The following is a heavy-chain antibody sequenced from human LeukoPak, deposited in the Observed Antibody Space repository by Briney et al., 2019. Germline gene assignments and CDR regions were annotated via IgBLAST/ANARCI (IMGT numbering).Heavy chain of an antibody. Sequence: SETLSLTCTVSGGSISSGGYYWRWIRQHPGKGLEWIGYIYYSGSTYYNPSLKSRVTISVDTSKNQFSLKLSSVTAADTAVYYCARHAHYYGRGGLGFAGRDAFDIWGQGTMVTVSS. V-gene: IGHV4-31*03. J-gene: IGHJ3*02. D-gene: IGHD3-10*01. CDR1: GGSISSGGYY. CDR3: ARHAHYYGRGGLGFAGRDAFDI. CDR2: IYYSGST.